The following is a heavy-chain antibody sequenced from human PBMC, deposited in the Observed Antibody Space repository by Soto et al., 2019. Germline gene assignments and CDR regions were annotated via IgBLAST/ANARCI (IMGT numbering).Heavy chain of an antibody. Sequence: GGSLRLSCAASGFTFSDYWMSWVRQAPGKGLQWVGNINQDGSDKYYVDSVKGRFTISRDNAQNSVYLQLNSLRAEDTAVYYCARRGYHDFWSAYGYWGQGTLVTVSS. CDR1: GFTFSDYW. CDR2: INQDGSDK. D-gene: IGHD3-3*01. CDR3: ARRGYHDFWSAYGY. V-gene: IGHV3-7*01. J-gene: IGHJ4*02.